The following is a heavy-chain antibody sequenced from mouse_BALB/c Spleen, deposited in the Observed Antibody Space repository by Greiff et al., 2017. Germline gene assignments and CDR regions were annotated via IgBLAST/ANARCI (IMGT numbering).Heavy chain of an antibody. D-gene: IGHD2-1*01. V-gene: IGHV5-12-1*01. Sequence: EVKVVESGGGLVKPGGSLKLSCAASGFAFSSYDMSWVRQTPEKRLEWVAYISSGGGSTYYPDTVKGRFTISRDNAKNTLYLQMSSLKSEDTAMYYCARHVRGNYDFDYWAKAPLSQSPQ. J-gene: IGHJ2*01. CDR2: ISSGGGST. CDR3: ARHVRGNYDFDY. CDR1: GFAFSSYD.